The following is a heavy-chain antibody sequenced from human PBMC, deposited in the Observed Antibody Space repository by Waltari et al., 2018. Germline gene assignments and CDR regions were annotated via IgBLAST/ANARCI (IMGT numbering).Heavy chain of an antibody. CDR1: GFTFSSYW. CDR3: AELSSSALDI. V-gene: IGHV3-74*01. CDR2: INSDGTTS. J-gene: IGHJ3*02. D-gene: IGHD3-16*02. Sequence: EVQLVESGGGLVQPGGSLRLSCAASGFTFSSYWMHWVRQAPGKGLVWGSLINSDGTTSGYADSVRGRFTISRDNAKDTLFLQMNSLRAEDTAVYYCAELSSSALDIWGQGTMVTVSS.